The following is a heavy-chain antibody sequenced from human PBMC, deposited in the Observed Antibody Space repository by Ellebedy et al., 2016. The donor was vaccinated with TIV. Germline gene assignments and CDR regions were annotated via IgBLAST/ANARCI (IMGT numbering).Heavy chain of an antibody. CDR3: VRDGYNHSPFDY. D-gene: IGHD5-24*01. J-gene: IGHJ4*02. CDR1: GFTLHSYA. CDR2: ISGTGYRT. Sequence: PGGSLRLSCAGSGFTLHSYAMSWVRQAPRKGLEWVATISGTGYRTDYGDSVKGRFTISRDKSKNALYLQLDTLRVDDTAVDYCVRDGYNHSPFDYWGQGTLVTVSS. V-gene: IGHV3-23*01.